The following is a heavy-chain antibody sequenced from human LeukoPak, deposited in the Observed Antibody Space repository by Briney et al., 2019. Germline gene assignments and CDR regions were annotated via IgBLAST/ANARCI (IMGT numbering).Heavy chain of an antibody. Sequence: GGSLRLSCAGSGFTFRIYAMSWVRQAPGKGLEWVSAISGSGGSTYYADSVKGRFTISRDNSKNTLYLQMNSLRDEDTAVYYCARGALRYSDYWGQGTLVTVSS. V-gene: IGHV3-23*01. J-gene: IGHJ4*02. CDR1: GFTFRIYA. CDR2: ISGSGGST. CDR3: ARGALRYSDY. D-gene: IGHD3-9*01.